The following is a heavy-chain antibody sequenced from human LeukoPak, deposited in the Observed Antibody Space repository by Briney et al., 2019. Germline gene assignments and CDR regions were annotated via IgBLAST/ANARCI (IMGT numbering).Heavy chain of an antibody. D-gene: IGHD2-2*01. Sequence: ASVKVSCQASGYTFTHYYIHWVRQAPEQGLEWLGWINPNSGGTNYAQKFQGRVTMTRDTSINTAHMELGSLRSDDTAVYYCARDCGRSTCYWFDRWGQGTLVTVSS. CDR3: ARDCGRSTCYWFDR. J-gene: IGHJ5*02. V-gene: IGHV1-2*02. CDR2: INPNSGGT. CDR1: GYTFTHYY.